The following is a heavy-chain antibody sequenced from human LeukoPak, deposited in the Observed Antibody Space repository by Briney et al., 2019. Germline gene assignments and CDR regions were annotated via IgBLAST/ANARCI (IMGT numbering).Heavy chain of an antibody. CDR2: ISSSGSTI. V-gene: IGHV3-48*04. CDR1: GFTFSTYT. D-gene: IGHD5-18*01. CDR3: ARDGGYHYGDHYFDY. J-gene: IGHJ4*02. Sequence: GGSLRLSCAASGFTFSTYTMNWVRQAPGKGLEWISYISSSGSTIYYADSVKGRFTISRDNAKNLLDLRMNSLRAEDTAVYYCARDGGYHYGDHYFDYWGQGTLVTVSS.